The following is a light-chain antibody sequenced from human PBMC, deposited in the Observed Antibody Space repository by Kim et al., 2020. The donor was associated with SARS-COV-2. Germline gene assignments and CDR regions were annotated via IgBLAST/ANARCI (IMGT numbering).Light chain of an antibody. CDR2: EDT. V-gene: IGLV3-25*03. J-gene: IGLJ3*02. CDR1: ALPKQY. Sequence: SYELTQPPSVSVSKGQTARITCSGDALPKQYAYWFQQKPGQAPVALIYEDTERPSGIPERFSGSTSGTTVTLTISAVQAEDEADYYCQSADSMDTFWVFG. CDR3: QSADSMDTFWV.